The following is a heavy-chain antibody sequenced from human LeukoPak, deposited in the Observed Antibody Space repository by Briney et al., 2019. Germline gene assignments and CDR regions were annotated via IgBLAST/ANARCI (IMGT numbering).Heavy chain of an antibody. CDR2: IYTSGST. D-gene: IGHD3-10*01. CDR1: GGSISSGSYY. V-gene: IGHV4-61*02. J-gene: IGHJ4*02. Sequence: TSETLSLTCTVSGGSISSGSYYWGWIRQPAGKGLEWIGRIYTSGSTNYNPSLKSRVTISVDTSKNQFSLKLSSVTDADTAVYYCASGSRASGNDYWGQGTLVTVSS. CDR3: ASGSRASGNDY.